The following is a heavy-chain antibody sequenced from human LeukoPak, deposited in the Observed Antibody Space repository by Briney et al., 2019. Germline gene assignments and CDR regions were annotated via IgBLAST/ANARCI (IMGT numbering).Heavy chain of an antibody. D-gene: IGHD3-10*01. V-gene: IGHV3-30*18. J-gene: IGHJ4*02. Sequence: PGRSLRLSCAASGFTFSSYGMHWVRQAPGKGLEWVAVISYGGSNKYYADSVKGRFTISRDNSRNTLYLQMNSLRAEDTAVYYCAKSESFYGSGSHDYWGQGTLVTVSS. CDR2: ISYGGSNK. CDR1: GFTFSSYG. CDR3: AKSESFYGSGSHDY.